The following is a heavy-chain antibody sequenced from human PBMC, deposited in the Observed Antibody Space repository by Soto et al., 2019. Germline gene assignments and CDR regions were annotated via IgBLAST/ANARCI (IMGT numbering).Heavy chain of an antibody. CDR2: MNPNSGNT. J-gene: IGHJ6*03. V-gene: IGHV1-8*01. D-gene: IGHD5-12*01. CDR3: ARVLDDYVTQAPYYYYMDV. CDR1: GYTFTSYD. Sequence: ASLKVSCKASGYTFTSYDINWVLQATGQGLEWMGWMNPNSGNTGYAQKFQGRVTMTRNTSISTAYMELSSLRSEDTAVYYCARVLDDYVTQAPYYYYMDVWGKGTRVTVSS.